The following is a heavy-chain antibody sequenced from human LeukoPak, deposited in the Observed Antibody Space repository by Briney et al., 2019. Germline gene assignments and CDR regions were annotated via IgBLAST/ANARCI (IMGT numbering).Heavy chain of an antibody. CDR2: MNPNSGNT. J-gene: IGHJ5*02. D-gene: IGHD3-10*01. CDR1: GYTFTNYD. V-gene: IGHV1-8*03. CDR3: AGITMVRGAMTKQPFDP. Sequence: ASVKVSCKASGYTFTNYDINWVRQATGQGLEWMGWMNPNSGNTGYAQKFQGRVTITRNPFISTAYMEMSSLRSEDTAVYYCAGITMVRGAMTKQPFDPWGQGTLVTVSS.